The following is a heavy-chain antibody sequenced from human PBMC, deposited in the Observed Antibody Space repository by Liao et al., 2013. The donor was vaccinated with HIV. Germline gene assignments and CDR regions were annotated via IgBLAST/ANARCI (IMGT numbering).Heavy chain of an antibody. CDR3: ARAGSGAFDI. CDR1: GASISSGNYY. J-gene: IGHJ3*02. Sequence: QVQLQESGPGLVKPSQTLSLTCTVSGASISSGNYYWSWIRQPAGKGLEWIGRVYTSGSTNYNPSLKSRVIILVDTSKNQFSLKLSSVTAADTAMYYCARAGSGAFDIWGQGTMVTVSS. V-gene: IGHV4-61*02. D-gene: IGHD3-10*01. CDR2: VYTSGST.